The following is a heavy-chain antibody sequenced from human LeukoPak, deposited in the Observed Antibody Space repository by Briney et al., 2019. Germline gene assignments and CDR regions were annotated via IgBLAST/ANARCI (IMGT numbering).Heavy chain of an antibody. D-gene: IGHD1-26*01. CDR2: ISGSGGST. CDR1: GFTFSSYA. J-gene: IGHJ4*02. V-gene: IGHV3-23*01. Sequence: GGSLRLSCAASGFTFSSYAMSWVRQAPGKGLEWVSAISGSGGSTYYADSVKGRFTISRDNSKNTLYLQMNSLRTEDTAVYYCAKDLGQWELLTIGYWGQGTLVTVSS. CDR3: AKDLGQWELLTIGY.